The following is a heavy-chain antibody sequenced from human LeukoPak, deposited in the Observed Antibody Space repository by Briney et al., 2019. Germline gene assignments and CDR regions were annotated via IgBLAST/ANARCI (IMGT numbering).Heavy chain of an antibody. J-gene: IGHJ4*02. CDR1: GGTFSSYA. Sequence: SVKVSCKASGGTFSSYAISWVRQAPGQGLEWMGRIIPIFGTANYAQKFQGRVTITTDESTSTAYMELSSLRSEDTAVYYCARSFPHYYDSSGYSNWGQGTLVTVSS. CDR2: IIPIFGTA. CDR3: ARSFPHYYDSSGYSN. V-gene: IGHV1-69*05. D-gene: IGHD3-22*01.